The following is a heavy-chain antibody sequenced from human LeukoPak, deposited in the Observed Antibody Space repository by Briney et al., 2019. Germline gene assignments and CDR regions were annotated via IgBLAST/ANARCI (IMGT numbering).Heavy chain of an antibody. V-gene: IGHV1-2*02. CDR2: INPNIDDR. CDR3: ARKGNMDQLLTFDH. Sequence: ASLKLSCKTSGYNFIDYYIHWVRQAPGQGLEWLGWINPNIDDRSYEQKFQGRVTMSSDTSINTVYLEVTRLTSDDTAVYFCARKGNMDQLLTFDHWGQGALVTVSS. D-gene: IGHD3/OR15-3a*01. J-gene: IGHJ4*02. CDR1: GYNFIDYY.